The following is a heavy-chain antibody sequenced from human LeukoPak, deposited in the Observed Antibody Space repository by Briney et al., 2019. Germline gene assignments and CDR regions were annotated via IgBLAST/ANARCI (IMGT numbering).Heavy chain of an antibody. J-gene: IGHJ5*02. Sequence: PSETLSLTCAVYGGSFSGYYWSWIRQPPGKGLEWIGEINHSGSTNYNPSLKSRVTISVDTSKNQFSLKLSSVTAADTAVYHCARGGLRYFDWLYNWFDPWGQGTLVTVSS. CDR3: ARGGLRYFDWLYNWFDP. CDR1: GGSFSGYY. CDR2: INHSGST. D-gene: IGHD3-9*01. V-gene: IGHV4-34*01.